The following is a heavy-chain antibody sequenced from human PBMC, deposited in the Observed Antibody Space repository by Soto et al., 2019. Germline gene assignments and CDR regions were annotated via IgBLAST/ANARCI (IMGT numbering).Heavy chain of an antibody. J-gene: IGHJ4*02. CDR1: GFTFSSYW. D-gene: IGHD2-21*01. CDR3: TRPPVGLWFRFDL. Sequence: PGGSLRLSCAASGFTFSSYWIHWVRQAPGKGLLWVSRINPDGSSTNYADSVKGRFTISRDNAKNTVYLQMDSLRADDTSVYCCTRPPVGLWFRFDLWGQGTLVTVSS. V-gene: IGHV3-74*01. CDR2: INPDGSST.